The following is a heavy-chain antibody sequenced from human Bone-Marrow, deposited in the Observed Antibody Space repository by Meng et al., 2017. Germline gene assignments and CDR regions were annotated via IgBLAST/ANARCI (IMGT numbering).Heavy chain of an antibody. D-gene: IGHD3-10*01. CDR3: ARWYYYGSGSYLGFDY. CDR1: GGTFSSYA. Sequence: SVKVSCKASGGTFSSYAISWVRQAPGQGLEWMGGIIPIFGTANYAQKFQGRVTITADESTSTAYMELSSLRSEDTAVYYCARWYYYGSGSYLGFDYWGQGTLVTV. V-gene: IGHV1-69*13. J-gene: IGHJ4*02. CDR2: IIPIFGTA.